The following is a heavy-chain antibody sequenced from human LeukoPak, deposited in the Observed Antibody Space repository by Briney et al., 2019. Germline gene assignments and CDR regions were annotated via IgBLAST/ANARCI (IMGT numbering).Heavy chain of an antibody. CDR2: ISYDGSNK. V-gene: IGHV3-30*04. CDR1: GFTFSSYA. J-gene: IGHJ4*02. Sequence: GRSLRLSCAASGFTFSSYAMHWVRQAPGKGLEWVAVISYDGSNKYYADSVKGRFTISRDNSKNTLYLQMNSLRAEDTAVYYCARDPAIRQFWYFDYWGQGTLVTVSS. D-gene: IGHD5-24*01. CDR3: ARDPAIRQFWYFDY.